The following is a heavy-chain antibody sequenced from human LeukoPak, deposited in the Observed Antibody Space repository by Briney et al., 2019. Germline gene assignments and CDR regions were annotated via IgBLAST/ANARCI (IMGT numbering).Heavy chain of an antibody. Sequence: SGTLSLTCAVSGGSISSGGYYWSWIRQHPGKGLEWIGYIYYSGSTYYNPSLKSRVTISVDTSKNQFSLKLSSVTAADTAVYYCARDIVGAPYYFDYWGQGTLVTVSS. CDR1: GGSISSGGYY. J-gene: IGHJ4*02. D-gene: IGHD1-26*01. CDR2: IYYSGST. CDR3: ARDIVGAPYYFDY. V-gene: IGHV4-31*11.